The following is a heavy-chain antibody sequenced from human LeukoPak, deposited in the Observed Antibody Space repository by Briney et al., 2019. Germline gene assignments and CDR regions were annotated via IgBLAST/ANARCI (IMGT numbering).Heavy chain of an antibody. CDR2: ISSSSSYI. J-gene: IGHJ5*02. CDR1: GFTFSTYS. D-gene: IGHD3-10*01. V-gene: IGHV3-21*04. CDR3: AKDPSFS. Sequence: PGRSLRLSCAASGFTFSTYSMNWVRQAPGKGLEWVSSISSSSSYIYYADSVKGRFTISRDNSKNTLYLQMNSLRVEDTAVYYCAKDPSFSWGQGTLVTVSS.